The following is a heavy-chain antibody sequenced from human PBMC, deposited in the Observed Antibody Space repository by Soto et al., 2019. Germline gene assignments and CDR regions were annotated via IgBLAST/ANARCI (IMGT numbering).Heavy chain of an antibody. CDR2: IYTGGST. V-gene: IGHV3-53*02. D-gene: IGHD3-16*01. CDR3: TTYTGYGMDV. CDR1: GFIVSSKY. Sequence: EVQMVETGGGLSQPGGSLRLSCAVSGFIVSSKYMTWVRQAPGKGLEWVSVIYTGGSTHYADSARSGFTISRDSSKTTSYPPMHSLRAEEAAVYYSTTYTGYGMDVWGQGTTVTVSS. J-gene: IGHJ6*02.